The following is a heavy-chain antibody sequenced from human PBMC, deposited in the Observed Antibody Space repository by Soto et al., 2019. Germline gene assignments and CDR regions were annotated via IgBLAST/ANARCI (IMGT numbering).Heavy chain of an antibody. CDR2: IWYDGSNK. V-gene: IGHV3-33*01. Sequence: GGSLRLSCAASGFTFSSYGMHWVRQAPGKGLEWVAVIWYDGSNKYYADSVKGRFTISRDNSKNTLYLQMNSLRAEDTAVYYCARPGTVLTSYYYYGMDVWGQGTTVTVSS. D-gene: IGHD1-1*01. CDR3: ARPGTVLTSYYYYGMDV. J-gene: IGHJ6*02. CDR1: GFTFSSYG.